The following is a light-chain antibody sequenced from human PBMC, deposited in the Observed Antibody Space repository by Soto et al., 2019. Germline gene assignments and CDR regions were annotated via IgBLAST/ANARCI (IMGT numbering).Light chain of an antibody. CDR1: SSNIGAGYD. Sequence: QSVLTQPPSVSGAPGQRVTISCTGSSSNIGAGYDVHWYQQLPGTAPKLLIYCNSNRPSGVPDRFSGSKSGNSASLAITGLQDEDEADYYCQSYESSLIRVFGGGTQLTVL. CDR3: QSYESSLIRV. V-gene: IGLV1-40*01. CDR2: CNS. J-gene: IGLJ2*01.